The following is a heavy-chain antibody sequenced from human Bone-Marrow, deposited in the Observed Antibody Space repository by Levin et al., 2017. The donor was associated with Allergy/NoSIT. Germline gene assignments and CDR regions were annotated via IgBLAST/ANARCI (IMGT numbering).Heavy chain of an antibody. D-gene: IGHD2-21*02. Sequence: GGSLRLSCAVSGFTFSNYWMSWVRQAPGKGLEWVANITDDGGEKYYVDSVKGRFTISRDNAKNTLYLQMNSLRVEDTAVYYCGVTPRRDPFDYWGQGTLVTVSS. CDR1: GFTFSNYW. V-gene: IGHV3-7*01. CDR3: GVTPRRDPFDY. CDR2: ITDDGGEK. J-gene: IGHJ4*02.